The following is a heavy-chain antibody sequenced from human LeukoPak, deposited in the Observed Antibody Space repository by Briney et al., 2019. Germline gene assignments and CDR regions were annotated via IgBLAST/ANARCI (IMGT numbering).Heavy chain of an antibody. CDR1: GGTFSSYA. Sequence: GASVKVSCKASGGTFSSYAISWVRQAPGQGLEWMGGIIPIFGTANYAQKFQGRVTITTDESTSTAYMELSSLRSEDTAVYYCARARGAYCGGDCPRAFDIWGQGTMVTVSS. D-gene: IGHD2-21*01. J-gene: IGHJ3*02. CDR2: IIPIFGTA. V-gene: IGHV1-69*05. CDR3: ARARGAYCGGDCPRAFDI.